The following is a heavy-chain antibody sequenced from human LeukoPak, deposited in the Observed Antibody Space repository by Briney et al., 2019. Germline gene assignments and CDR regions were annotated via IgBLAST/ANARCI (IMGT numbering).Heavy chain of an antibody. CDR3: ARTPSDYGGYFDY. CDR2: IYYSRST. V-gene: IGHV4-39*01. CDR1: GGSISSSSYY. J-gene: IGHJ4*02. Sequence: PSETLSLTCTVSGGSISSSSYYWGWIRQPPGKGLEWIGSIYYSRSTYYNPSLKSRVTISVDTSKNQFSLKLSSVTAADTAVYYCARTPSDYGGYFDYWGQGTLVTVSS. D-gene: IGHD4-23*01.